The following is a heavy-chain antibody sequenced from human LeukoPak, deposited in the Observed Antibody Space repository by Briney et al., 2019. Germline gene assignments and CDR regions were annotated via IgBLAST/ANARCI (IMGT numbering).Heavy chain of an antibody. V-gene: IGHV3-23*01. J-gene: IGHJ5*02. CDR2: ISGSGGST. D-gene: IGHD3-10*01. CDR1: GFTFSNCG. Sequence: GGSLRLSCAASGFTFSNCGMHWVRQAPGKGLEWVSAISGSGGSTYYADSVKGRFTISRDNSKNTLYLQMNSLRAEDTAVYYCAKAVSGFGELFPDWFDPWGQGTLVTVSS. CDR3: AKAVSGFGELFPDWFDP.